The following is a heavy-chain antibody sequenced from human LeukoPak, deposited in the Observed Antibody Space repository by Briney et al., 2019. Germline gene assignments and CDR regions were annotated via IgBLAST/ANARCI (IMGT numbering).Heavy chain of an antibody. Sequence: PGGSLRLSCAASGFTFSSYAMSWVRQAPGKGLEWVSAISGSGGSTYYADSVKGRFTISRDNSKNTLYLQMNSLRAEDTAVYYCAKDHDSSGHTEGMDVWGQGTTVTVSS. D-gene: IGHD3-22*01. CDR2: ISGSGGST. J-gene: IGHJ6*02. V-gene: IGHV3-23*01. CDR3: AKDHDSSGHTEGMDV. CDR1: GFTFSSYA.